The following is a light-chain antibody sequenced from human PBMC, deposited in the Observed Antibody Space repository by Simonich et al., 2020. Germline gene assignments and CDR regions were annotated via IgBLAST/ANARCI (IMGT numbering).Light chain of an antibody. CDR1: QSVLYSSNNKNY. Sequence: DIVMTQSPDSLAVSLGERATINCTSSQSVLYSSNNKNYLAWYQQKPGQPPKLPIYWASPRESGVPDRVSGSGSGTDFTLTISSLQAEDVAVYYCQQYYSTPFTFGPGTKVDIK. J-gene: IGKJ3*01. V-gene: IGKV4-1*01. CDR3: QQYYSTPFT. CDR2: WAS.